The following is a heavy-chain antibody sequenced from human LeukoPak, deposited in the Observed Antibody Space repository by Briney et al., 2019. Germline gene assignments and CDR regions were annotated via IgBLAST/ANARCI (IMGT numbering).Heavy chain of an antibody. CDR2: IKQDGSEK. CDR1: GFTFTRYW. Sequence: GGSLRLSCAASGFTFTRYWMSWVRQAPGKALEWVANIKQDGSEKHYVDSVKGRFTFSRDNAKNSLYLQMNSLRAEDTAVYYCARGTIYDRSGNYCDHWGQGTLVTVSS. V-gene: IGHV3-7*02. D-gene: IGHD3-22*01. CDR3: ARGTIYDRSGNYCDH. J-gene: IGHJ4*02.